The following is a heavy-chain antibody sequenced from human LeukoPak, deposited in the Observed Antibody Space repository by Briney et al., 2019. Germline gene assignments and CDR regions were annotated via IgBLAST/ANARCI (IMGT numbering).Heavy chain of an antibody. CDR2: INHSGST. Sequence: PSETLSLTCAVYGGSFSGYYWSWIRQPPGKGLEWIGEINHSGSTNYNPSLKSRVTISVDTSKNQFSLKLSSVTAADTAVYYCARPSTPVVSGQNAYWGQGTLVTVSS. CDR1: GGSFSGYY. V-gene: IGHV4-34*01. CDR3: ARPSTPVVSGQNAY. J-gene: IGHJ4*02. D-gene: IGHD1-14*01.